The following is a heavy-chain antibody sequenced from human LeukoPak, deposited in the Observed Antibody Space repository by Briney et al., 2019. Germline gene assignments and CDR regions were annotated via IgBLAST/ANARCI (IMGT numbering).Heavy chain of an antibody. J-gene: IGHJ6*02. CDR1: GYTFTGYY. CDR2: INPNSGGT. D-gene: IGHD6-13*01. Sequence: ASVKVSCTASGYTFTGYYMHWERQAPGQGLEWMGWINPNSGGTNYAQKFQGWVTMTRDTSISTAYMELSRLRSDDTAVYYCARDIAAAGTNYYYGMDVWGQGTTVTVSS. V-gene: IGHV1-2*04. CDR3: ARDIAAAGTNYYYGMDV.